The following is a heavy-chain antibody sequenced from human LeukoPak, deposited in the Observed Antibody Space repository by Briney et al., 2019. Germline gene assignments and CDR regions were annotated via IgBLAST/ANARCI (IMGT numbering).Heavy chain of an antibody. D-gene: IGHD1-1*01. V-gene: IGHV3-23*01. CDR3: AKANWNDVSSFDY. CDR1: GFTFSTYA. Sequence: GGSLRLSCAASGFTFSTYAMSWVRQAPGKGLEWVSGIRGSGDRPYYADSVKGRFTISRDNSKNTLYLQMNSLRAEDTAVYYCAKANWNDVSSFDYWGQGTLGTVSS. J-gene: IGHJ4*02. CDR2: IRGSGDRP.